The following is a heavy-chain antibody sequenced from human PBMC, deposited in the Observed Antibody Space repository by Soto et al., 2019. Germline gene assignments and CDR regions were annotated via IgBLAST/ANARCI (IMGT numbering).Heavy chain of an antibody. J-gene: IGHJ3*02. V-gene: IGHV3-66*01. D-gene: IGHD3-3*01. CDR3: ARDRSTIYAFDI. CDR1: GFTVSSNY. CDR2: IYSGGST. Sequence: EVQLVESGGGLVQPGGSLRLSCAASGFTVSSNYMSWVRQAPGKGLEWVSVIYSGGSTYYADSVKGRFTISRDNYKNTLDLQMNSLRAEDTAVYYCARDRSTIYAFDIWGQGTMVTVSS.